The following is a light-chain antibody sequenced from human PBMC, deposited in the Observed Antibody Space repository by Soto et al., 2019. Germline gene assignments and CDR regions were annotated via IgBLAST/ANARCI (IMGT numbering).Light chain of an antibody. Sequence: IQFTQSPSSLSASVGDRVTITCRASQGISSYLAWYQQKPGKAPKRLIYAASSLQSGVPSRFSGSGSGTEFTLTISSLQPEDFATYYCLQHNSYPLTFGGGTKVDIK. CDR2: AAS. CDR1: QGISSY. V-gene: IGKV1-17*01. CDR3: LQHNSYPLT. J-gene: IGKJ4*01.